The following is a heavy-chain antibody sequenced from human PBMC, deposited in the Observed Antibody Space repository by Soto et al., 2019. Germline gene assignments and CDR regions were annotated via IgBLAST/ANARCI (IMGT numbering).Heavy chain of an antibody. V-gene: IGHV3-74*01. CDR3: GRGDGDRYDGHGYLGRH. J-gene: IGHJ4*02. CDR2: MNMDGNRI. Sequence: EVQLVESGGGLVQPGGSLRLSCAASGFTFSSYWMHWVRQAPGKGLEWVSRMNMDGNRISYVDSVKGRCTISRDNAKKTFYMEMNRARVEDTAVYYCGRGDGDRYDGHGYLGRHWGQGSLVTVSS. D-gene: IGHD2-21*01. CDR1: GFTFSSYW.